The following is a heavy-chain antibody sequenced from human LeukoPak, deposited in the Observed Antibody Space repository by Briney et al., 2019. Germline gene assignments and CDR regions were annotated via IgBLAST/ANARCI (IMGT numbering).Heavy chain of an antibody. CDR3: ARHSKRAMHWPIGY. J-gene: IGHJ4*02. V-gene: IGHV4-59*08. Sequence: PSETLSLTCTVSVGSIRSNYWSWIRQPPGKGLEWIGYIYYSGSTNYNPSLKSRVTISIDTSKNQFSLKLSSVTAADTAIYYGARHSKRAMHWPIGYWGEGTLVTVSS. CDR2: IYYSGST. D-gene: IGHD2/OR15-2a*01. CDR1: VGSIRSNY.